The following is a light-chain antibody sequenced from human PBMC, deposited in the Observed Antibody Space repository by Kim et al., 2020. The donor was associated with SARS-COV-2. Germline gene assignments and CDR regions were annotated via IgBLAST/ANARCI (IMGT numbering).Light chain of an antibody. Sequence: GQSVTISCTGTRSDVGGYNYVSLYQQHPGKAPKLMIYDVSKRPSGVPDRFSGSKSGNTASLTISGLQAEDEADYYCCSYAGSYGVVFGGGTQLTVL. CDR2: DVS. CDR1: RSDVGGYNY. CDR3: CSYAGSYGVV. J-gene: IGLJ2*01. V-gene: IGLV2-11*01.